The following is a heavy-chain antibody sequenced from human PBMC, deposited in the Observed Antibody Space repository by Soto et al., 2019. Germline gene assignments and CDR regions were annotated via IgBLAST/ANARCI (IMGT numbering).Heavy chain of an antibody. Sequence: TGGSLRLSCAASGFTFSSYGMHWVRQAPGKGLERVAVISYDGSNKYYADSVKGRFTISRDNSKNTLYLQMNSLRAEDTAVYYCANTYYYDSSGYNDAFDIWGQGTMVTVSS. D-gene: IGHD3-22*01. CDR1: GFTFSSYG. J-gene: IGHJ3*02. V-gene: IGHV3-30*18. CDR2: ISYDGSNK. CDR3: ANTYYYDSSGYNDAFDI.